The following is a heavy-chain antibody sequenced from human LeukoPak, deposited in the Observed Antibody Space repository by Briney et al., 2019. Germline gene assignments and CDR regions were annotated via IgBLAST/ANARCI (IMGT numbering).Heavy chain of an antibody. CDR3: ARDLDRRGYSYGTYYYYYYGMDV. J-gene: IGHJ6*02. V-gene: IGHV4-4*02. CDR2: IYHSGST. CDR1: GGSISSSNW. Sequence: SETLSLTCAVSGGSISSSNWWSWVRQPPGKGLEWIGEIYHSGSTNYNPSPKSRVTISVDKSKNQFSLKLSSVTAADTAVYYCARDLDRRGYSYGTYYYYYYGMDVWGQGTTVTVSS. D-gene: IGHD5-18*01.